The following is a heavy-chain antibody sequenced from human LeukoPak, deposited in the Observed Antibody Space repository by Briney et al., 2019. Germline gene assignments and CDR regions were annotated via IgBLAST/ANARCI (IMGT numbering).Heavy chain of an antibody. V-gene: IGHV1-2*02. CDR1: GYTFTTYY. D-gene: IGHD1-14*01. CDR2: INPKNGGT. Sequence: GASVKVSCKPSGYTFTTYYLHWVRQAPGQGLEWMGWINPKNGGTNYAQKFQGRFTMTRDTSINTAYMELSGLTSDDTAVYYCARDPGNRYYTDVWGIGTTVTVSS. CDR3: ARDPGNRYYTDV. J-gene: IGHJ6*03.